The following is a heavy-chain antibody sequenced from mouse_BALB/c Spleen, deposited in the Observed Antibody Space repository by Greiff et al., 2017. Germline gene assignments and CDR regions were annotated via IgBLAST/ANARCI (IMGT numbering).Heavy chain of an antibody. CDR3: ARGGGSSGYVAY. V-gene: IGHV1-39*01. Sequence: VHVKQSGPELEKPGASVKISCKASGYSFTGYNMNWVKQSNGKSLEWIGNIDPYYGGTSYNQKFKGKATLTVDKSSSTAYMQLKSLTSEDSAVYYCARGGGSSGYVAYWGQGTLVTVSA. D-gene: IGHD3-1*01. CDR2: IDPYYGGT. J-gene: IGHJ3*01. CDR1: GYSFTGYN.